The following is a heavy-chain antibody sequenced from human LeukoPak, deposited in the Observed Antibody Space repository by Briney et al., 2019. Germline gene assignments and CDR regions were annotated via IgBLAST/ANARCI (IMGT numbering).Heavy chain of an antibody. CDR3: AKVGYCSSTSCYWRGTYYFDY. D-gene: IGHD2-2*01. J-gene: IGHJ4*02. CDR1: GFTFSSYA. V-gene: IGHV3-23*01. CDR2: ISGRGGST. Sequence: GGSLRLSCAASGFTFSSYAMSWVRQAPGKGLEWVSAISGRGGSTYYADSVTGRFTSSRDNSKNTLYLQMHRLRAEDTAVYYCAKVGYCSSTSCYWRGTYYFDYWGQGTLVTVSS.